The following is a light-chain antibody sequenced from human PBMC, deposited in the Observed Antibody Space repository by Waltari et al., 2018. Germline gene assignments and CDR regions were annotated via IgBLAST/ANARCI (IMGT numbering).Light chain of an antibody. J-gene: IGLJ2*01. CDR2: DTS. CDR1: TGPVTSGHF. Sequence: QVVVTQEPSLTVSPGGTVTLPCGSSTGPVTSGHFPYWFLQKPGQAPRTLVYDTSNKHSWTPARFSGSLLGGKAALTLSGAQPEDEAEYYCSVSYSGHVIFGGGTKLTVL. V-gene: IGLV7-46*01. CDR3: SVSYSGHVI.